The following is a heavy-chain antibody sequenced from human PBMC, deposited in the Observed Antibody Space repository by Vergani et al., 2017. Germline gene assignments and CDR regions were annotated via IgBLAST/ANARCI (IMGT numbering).Heavy chain of an antibody. CDR2: IDRTGRT. Sequence: QVQLQQWGAGLLKPSETLSLTCAVYGGSFSGYYWSWIRQPPGKGLEWLGTIDRTGRTHLSPSLKSRLTISVDTTKYQFSLRLTSATAADTAVYFCARDGMSPAEIDPKNAFHVWGQGTRVSV. J-gene: IGHJ3*01. D-gene: IGHD1-14*01. CDR1: GGSFSGYY. CDR3: ARDGMSPAEIDPKNAFHV. V-gene: IGHV4-34*01.